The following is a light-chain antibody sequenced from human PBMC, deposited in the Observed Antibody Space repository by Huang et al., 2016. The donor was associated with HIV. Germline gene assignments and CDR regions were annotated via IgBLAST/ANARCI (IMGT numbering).Light chain of an antibody. Sequence: DIVMTQSPGSLTVSLGERASINCTSSQPLLSTANNKSYLAWYQQKPRQPPKARSYWASNRESGVPERFSGSGSGTDFTLTISSLQAEDVALYYCQQYYSASITFGQGTRVEI. J-gene: IGKJ5*01. CDR3: QQYYSASIT. V-gene: IGKV4-1*01. CDR1: QPLLSTANNKSY. CDR2: WAS.